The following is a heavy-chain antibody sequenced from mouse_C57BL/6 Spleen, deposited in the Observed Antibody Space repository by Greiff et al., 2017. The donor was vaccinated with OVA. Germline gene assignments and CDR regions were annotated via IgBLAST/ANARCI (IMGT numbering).Heavy chain of an antibody. V-gene: IGHV1-26*01. CDR3: ARSVTGTRYFDV. CDR1: GYTFTDYY. D-gene: IGHD4-1*01. J-gene: IGHJ1*03. Sequence: EVQLQQSGPELVKPGASVKISCKASGYTFTDYYMNWVKQSHGKSLEWIGDINPNNGGTSYNQKFKGKATLTVDKSSSTAYMELRSLTSEDSAVYYCARSVTGTRYFDVWGTGTTVTVSS. CDR2: INPNNGGT.